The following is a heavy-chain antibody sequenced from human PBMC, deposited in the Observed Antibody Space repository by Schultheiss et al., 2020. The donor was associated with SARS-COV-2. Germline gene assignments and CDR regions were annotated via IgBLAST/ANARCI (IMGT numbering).Heavy chain of an antibody. Sequence: GGSLRLSCAASGFTFSSYGIHWVRQAPGKGPEWVAVISPDGNYKYYADSVKGRFTISRDNSKNTLYLQMNSLSADDTATYYCAKEIWKYFEYWGQGTLVTVSS. CDR2: ISPDGNYK. J-gene: IGHJ4*02. V-gene: IGHV3-30*18. CDR1: GFTFSSYG. CDR3: AKEIWKYFEY. D-gene: IGHD1-1*01.